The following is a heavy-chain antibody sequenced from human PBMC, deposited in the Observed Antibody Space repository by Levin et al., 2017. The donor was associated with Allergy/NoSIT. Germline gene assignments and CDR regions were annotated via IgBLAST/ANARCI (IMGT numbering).Heavy chain of an antibody. V-gene: IGHV3-30*18. J-gene: IGHJ6*02. CDR1: GFTFSSYG. CDR2: ISYDGSNK. Sequence: GGSLRLSCAASGFTFSSYGMHWVRQAPGKGLEWVAVISYDGSNKYYADSVKGRFTISRDNSKNTLYLQMNSLRAEDTAVYYCANSGKYCSSTSCYMSYGMDVWGQGTTVTVSS. CDR3: ANSGKYCSSTSCYMSYGMDV. D-gene: IGHD2-2*02.